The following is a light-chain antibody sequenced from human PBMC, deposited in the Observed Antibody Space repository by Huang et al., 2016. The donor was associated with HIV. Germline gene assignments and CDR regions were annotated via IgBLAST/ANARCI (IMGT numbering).Light chain of an antibody. CDR1: QSLRSRY. CDR2: GTS. V-gene: IGKV3-20*01. J-gene: IGKJ2*01. Sequence: EIVLTQSPGTLSLSPGERASLSCRASQSLRSRYFAWYQQKPGQAPRLLIYGTSIRATDIPDRFSGSGSGTDFTLTSSRLEPEDFAIYYCQQYGSSPPYTFGQGTKLEIK. CDR3: QQYGSSPPYT.